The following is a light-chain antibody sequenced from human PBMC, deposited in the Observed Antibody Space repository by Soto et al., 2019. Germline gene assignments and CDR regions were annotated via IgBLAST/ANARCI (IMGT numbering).Light chain of an antibody. J-gene: IGKJ1*01. CDR1: QSISSW. Sequence: DIQMTQSPSTLSASVGDRFTITCRASQSISSWLAWYQQKPGKAPKLLIYDASSLESGVPSRFSGSGSGTEFTLTISSLQPDDFATYYCQQYNSSLRTFGQGTKVDIK. V-gene: IGKV1-5*01. CDR2: DAS. CDR3: QQYNSSLRT.